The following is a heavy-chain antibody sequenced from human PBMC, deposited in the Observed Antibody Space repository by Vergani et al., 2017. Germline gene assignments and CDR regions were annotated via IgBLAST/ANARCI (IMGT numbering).Heavy chain of an antibody. CDR3: TGHWAVVAAINLFDS. CDR1: GGSISSYY. V-gene: IGHV4-59*08. D-gene: IGHD2-15*01. Sequence: QVQLQESGPGLVKPSETLSLTCTVSGGSISSYYWSWIRQPPGKGLEWIGYIYYSGSTNYNPPLKRRVTMSVDTSKSQFSLNLRVVTAANTAFFYCTGHWAVVAAINLFDSWGQGTLVTVSS. CDR2: IYYSGST. J-gene: IGHJ5*01.